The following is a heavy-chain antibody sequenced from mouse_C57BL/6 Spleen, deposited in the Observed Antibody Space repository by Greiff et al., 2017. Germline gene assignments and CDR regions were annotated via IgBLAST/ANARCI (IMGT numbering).Heavy chain of an antibody. D-gene: IGHD2-3*01. CDR2: INPGSGGT. CDR3: AREGDGYYFDD. J-gene: IGHJ2*01. V-gene: IGHV1-54*01. Sequence: QVQLQQSGAELVRPGTSVKVSCKASGYAFTNYLIEWVKQRPGQGLEWIGVINPGSGGTNDNEKFKGKATLTADKSSSTAYMQLSSLTSEDSAVYFCAREGDGYYFDDWGQGTTRTVSS. CDR1: GYAFTNYL.